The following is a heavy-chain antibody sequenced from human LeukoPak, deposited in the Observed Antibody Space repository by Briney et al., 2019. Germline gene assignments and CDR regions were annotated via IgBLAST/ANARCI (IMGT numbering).Heavy chain of an antibody. D-gene: IGHD3-22*01. CDR2: ISAYNGNT. V-gene: IGHV1-18*01. J-gene: IGHJ4*02. CDR3: STDPSTYYYDSSGYYQFDY. Sequence: GASVKVSCKASGYTFTSYGISWVRQAPGQGLEWMGWISAYNGNTNYAQKLQGRVTMTTDTSTSTAYMELRSLRSEDTAVYYCSTDPSTYYYDSSGYYQFDYWGQGTLVTVSS. CDR1: GYTFTSYG.